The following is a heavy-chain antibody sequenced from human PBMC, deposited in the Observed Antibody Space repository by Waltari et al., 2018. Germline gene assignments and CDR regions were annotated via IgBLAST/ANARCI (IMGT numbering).Heavy chain of an antibody. Sequence: QVQLVQSGAEVKKPGSSVKVSCKASGGTFSSYAISWVRQAPGQGLEWMGGIIPSFGTANYAQKFQGRGTITTDESTSTAYMELSSLRSEDTAVYYCARDVFLYSSSPRHYNWFDPWGQGTLVTVSS. D-gene: IGHD6-6*01. V-gene: IGHV1-69*05. CDR2: IIPSFGTA. CDR3: ARDVFLYSSSPRHYNWFDP. CDR1: GGTFSSYA. J-gene: IGHJ5*02.